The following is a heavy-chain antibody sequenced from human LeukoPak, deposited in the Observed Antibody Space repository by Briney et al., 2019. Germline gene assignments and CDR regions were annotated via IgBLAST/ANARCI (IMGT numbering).Heavy chain of an antibody. Sequence: SETLSLTCTVSGGSISSGGYYWSWIRQHPGKGLEWIGYIYYSGSTYYNPSLKSRVTISVDTSKNQFSLKLSSVTAADTAVYYCARGKDIVVVVAATSSDAFDIWGQGTMVTVSS. J-gene: IGHJ3*02. CDR3: ARGKDIVVVVAATSSDAFDI. V-gene: IGHV4-31*03. CDR1: GGSISSGGYY. CDR2: IYYSGST. D-gene: IGHD2-15*01.